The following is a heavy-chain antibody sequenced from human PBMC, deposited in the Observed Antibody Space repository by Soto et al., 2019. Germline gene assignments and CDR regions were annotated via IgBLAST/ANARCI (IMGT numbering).Heavy chain of an antibody. CDR1: GGYFSGYY. V-gene: IGHV4-34*01. CDR3: AREGTSRNYYYYYMDV. Sequence: SETLSLTCAVDGGYFSGYYWSWIRQHTGKGLEWIGEINHSGSTNYNPSLKSRVTISVDTSKNQFSLKLSSVTAADTAVYYCAREGTSRNYYYYYMDVWGKGTTVTVSS. D-gene: IGHD2-2*01. J-gene: IGHJ6*03. CDR2: INHSGST.